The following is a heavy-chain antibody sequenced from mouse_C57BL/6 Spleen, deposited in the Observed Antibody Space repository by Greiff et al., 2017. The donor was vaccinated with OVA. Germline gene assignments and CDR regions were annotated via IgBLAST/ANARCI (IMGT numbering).Heavy chain of an antibody. D-gene: IGHD1-1*01. V-gene: IGHV1-15*01. CDR1: GYTFTDYE. Sequence: QVQLQQSGAELVRPGASVTLSCKASGYTFTDYEMHWVKQTPVHGLEWIGAIDPETGGTAYNQKFKGKAILTADKSSSTAYMELRSLTSEDSAVYYCTRRLYYGSSHYYAMDYWGQGTSVTVSS. CDR3: TRRLYYGSSHYYAMDY. J-gene: IGHJ4*01. CDR2: IDPETGGT.